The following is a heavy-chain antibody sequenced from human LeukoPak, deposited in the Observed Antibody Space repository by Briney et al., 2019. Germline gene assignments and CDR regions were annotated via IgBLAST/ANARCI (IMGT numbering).Heavy chain of an antibody. J-gene: IGHJ4*02. V-gene: IGHV3-33*06. CDR1: GFNFSSYG. CDR3: AEVPYSGSYHDYFFDS. D-gene: IGHD1-26*01. Sequence: QPGRSLRLSCAASGFNFSSYGMRWVSQAPGKGLEWVALVWYDGTTKHYADSVRGRFTISRDNSKHTLHLQMNGLRAEDTAIYYCAEVPYSGSYHDYFFDSWGQGTLVTVSS. CDR2: VWYDGTTK.